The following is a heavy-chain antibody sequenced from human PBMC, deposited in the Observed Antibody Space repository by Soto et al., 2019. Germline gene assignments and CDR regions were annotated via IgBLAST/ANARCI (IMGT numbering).Heavy chain of an antibody. D-gene: IGHD3-10*01. CDR1: GGSIGSRDYY. J-gene: IGHJ6*02. Sequence: QVQVQESGPGLVKPSQTLSLKCSVSGGSIGSRDYYWSWIRQHPEKGLEWIGSIYYNGNTDYNPSLXGXPXMSXATSMNEFSLKLNSVTAADTAVYYCARDKGGAALKGSGMDVWGQGTTVNVS. V-gene: IGHV4-31*02. CDR2: IYYNGNT. CDR3: ARDKGGAALKGSGMDV.